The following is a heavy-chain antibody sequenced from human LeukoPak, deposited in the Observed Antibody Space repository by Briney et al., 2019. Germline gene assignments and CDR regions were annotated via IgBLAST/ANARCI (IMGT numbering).Heavy chain of an antibody. V-gene: IGHV3-23*01. CDR2: ISGSGGST. CDR1: GFTFSSYA. D-gene: IGHD2-8*01. J-gene: IGHJ6*03. CDR3: ASGSNCTNGVCSPHYYYYYMDV. Sequence: GGSLRLSCAASGFTFSSYAMSWVRQAPGKGLEWVSAISGSGGSTYYADSVKGWFTISRDNSKNTLYLQMNSLRAEDTAVYYCASGSNCTNGVCSPHYYYYYMDVWGKGTTVTVSS.